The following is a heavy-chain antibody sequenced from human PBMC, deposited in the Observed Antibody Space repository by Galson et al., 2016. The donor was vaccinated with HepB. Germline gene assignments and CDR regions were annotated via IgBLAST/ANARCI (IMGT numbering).Heavy chain of an antibody. J-gene: IGHJ4*02. CDR1: GFRFSNYG. CDR2: ISYAGSIK. Sequence: SLRLSCAGSGFRFSNYGLHRVRQAPGKGLEWVSFISYAGSIKYYADPVKGRFTISRDNSKNTVSLHMNSLRPEDTAVYYCAKDGYYYGSGIDIHFDYWGRGTLVTVSS. V-gene: IGHV3-30*18. D-gene: IGHD3-10*01. CDR3: AKDGYYYGSGIDIHFDY.